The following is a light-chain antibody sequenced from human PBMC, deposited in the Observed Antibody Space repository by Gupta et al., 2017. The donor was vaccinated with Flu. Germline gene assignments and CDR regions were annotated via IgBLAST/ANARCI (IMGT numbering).Light chain of an antibody. J-gene: IGLJ3*02. CDR1: SSNIGSNT. Sequence: QSVLTQPPSASGTPGQTVTISCSGGSSNIGSNTVHWYQQLPGTAPKLLIDSNNQRPSGVPDRFSASKSGTAASLAISGLQSEDEADVYCAAWDYSLSGWVFGEGTRLTVL. CDR3: AAWDYSLSGWV. CDR2: SNN. V-gene: IGLV1-44*01.